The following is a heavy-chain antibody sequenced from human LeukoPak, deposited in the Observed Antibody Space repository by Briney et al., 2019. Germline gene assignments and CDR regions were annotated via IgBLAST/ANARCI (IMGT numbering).Heavy chain of an antibody. Sequence: GASVKVSCKASGYTFTSYDINWVRQATGQGLEWMGWMNPNSGNTGYAQKLQGRVTMTTDTSTSTAYMELRSLRSDDTAVYYCAKRRGYCSGGSCPPSWHYYYYYYMDVWGKGTTVTVSS. CDR3: AKRRGYCSGGSCPPSWHYYYYYYMDV. J-gene: IGHJ6*03. V-gene: IGHV1-8*01. CDR1: GYTFTSYD. D-gene: IGHD2-15*01. CDR2: MNPNSGNT.